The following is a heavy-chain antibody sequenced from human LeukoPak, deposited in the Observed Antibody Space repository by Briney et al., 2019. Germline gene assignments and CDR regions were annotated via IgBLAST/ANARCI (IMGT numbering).Heavy chain of an antibody. CDR1: GYTFTSYA. D-gene: IGHD3-22*01. V-gene: IGHV1-3*01. CDR2: INAGNGNT. Sequence: ASVKVSCKASGYTFTSYAMHWVRQAPGQRLEWMGWINAGNGNTKYSQKFQGRVTVTRDTSASTAYMELSSLISEDTAVCYCARAYDSSGYYFGDWGQGTLVTVSS. CDR3: ARAYDSSGYYFGD. J-gene: IGHJ4*02.